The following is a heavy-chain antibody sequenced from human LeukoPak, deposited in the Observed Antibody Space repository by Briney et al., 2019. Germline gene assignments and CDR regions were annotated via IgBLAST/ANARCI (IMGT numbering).Heavy chain of an antibody. D-gene: IGHD3-22*01. CDR2: IKSKTDGGTT. Sequence: GGSLRLSCAASGFTFSSNYMSWVRQAPGKGLEWVGRIKSKTDGGTTDYAAPVKGRFTISRDDSKNTLYLQMYSLKTEDTAVYYCFTTYYYDSSEGYWGQGTLVTVSS. V-gene: IGHV3-15*01. CDR1: GFTFSSNY. CDR3: FTTYYYDSSEGY. J-gene: IGHJ4*02.